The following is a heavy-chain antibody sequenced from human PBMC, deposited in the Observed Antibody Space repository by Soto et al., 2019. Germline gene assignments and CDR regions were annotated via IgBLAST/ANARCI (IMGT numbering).Heavy chain of an antibody. CDR2: INGNGNT. J-gene: IGHJ4*02. CDR3: ARNGYYAIDY. CDR1: GRSLSGDY. Sequence: SETLSLTCGVHGRSLSGDYWSWIRRPPGKGLEWIGEINGNGNTNYNPSLKSRVTISADTSKSQFSLKVSSVTAADTAIYYCARNGYYAIDYWGQGIMVTVSS. V-gene: IGHV4-34*01. D-gene: IGHD2-8*01.